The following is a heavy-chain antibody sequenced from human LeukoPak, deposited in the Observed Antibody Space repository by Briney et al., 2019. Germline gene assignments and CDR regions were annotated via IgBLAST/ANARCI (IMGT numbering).Heavy chain of an antibody. Sequence: GGSLRLSCAASGFTFSSYAMSWVRQAPGKGLEWLASINQDGSTQVHVDSARGRFTISRDNAKNSLYLQMNSLRAEDTAVYYCARDGNAYGDYHDYWGQGTLVTVSS. J-gene: IGHJ4*02. CDR1: GFTFSSYA. CDR3: ARDGNAYGDYHDY. V-gene: IGHV3-7*01. D-gene: IGHD4-17*01. CDR2: INQDGSTQ.